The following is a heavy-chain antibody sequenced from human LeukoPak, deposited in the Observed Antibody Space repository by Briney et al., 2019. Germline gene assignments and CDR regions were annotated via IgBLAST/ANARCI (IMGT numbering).Heavy chain of an antibody. D-gene: IGHD1-1*01. CDR3: ARVPGMNDY. J-gene: IGHJ4*02. Sequence: PSETLSLTCAVYGGSFSGYYWSWIRQPPGKGLEWIGEINHSGSTNYNPSLKSRVPISVDTSKNQFSLKLSSVTAADTAVYYCARVPGMNDYWGQGTLVTVSS. CDR2: INHSGST. V-gene: IGHV4-34*01. CDR1: GGSFSGYY.